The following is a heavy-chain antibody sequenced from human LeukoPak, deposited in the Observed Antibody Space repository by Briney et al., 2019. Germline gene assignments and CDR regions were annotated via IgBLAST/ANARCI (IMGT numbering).Heavy chain of an antibody. CDR2: IYHSGST. D-gene: IGHD3-10*01. CDR1: GGSISSYY. CDR3: ARGFAKYY. Sequence: SETLSLTCTVSGGSISSYYWSWIRQPPGKGLEWIGSIYHSGSTYYNPSLKSRVTISVDTSKNQFSLKLSSVTAADTAVYYCARGFAKYYWGQGTLVTVSS. V-gene: IGHV4-38-2*02. J-gene: IGHJ4*02.